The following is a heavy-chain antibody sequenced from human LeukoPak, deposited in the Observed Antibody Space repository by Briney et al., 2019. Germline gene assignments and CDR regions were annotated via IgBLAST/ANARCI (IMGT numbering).Heavy chain of an antibody. D-gene: IGHD1-7*01. CDR2: IYYSGST. J-gene: IGHJ4*02. V-gene: IGHV4-59*12. CDR3: ARATNWNYVYFDY. CDR1: GGSISSYY. Sequence: SETLSLTCTVSGGSISSYYWSWIRQPPGKGLEWIGYIYYSGSTNYNPSLKSRVTMSVDTSKNQFSLKLSSVTAADTAVYYCARATNWNYVYFDYWGQGTLVTVSS.